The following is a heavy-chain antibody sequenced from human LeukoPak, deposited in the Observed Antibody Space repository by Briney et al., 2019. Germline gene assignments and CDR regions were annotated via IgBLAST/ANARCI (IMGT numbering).Heavy chain of an antibody. D-gene: IGHD3-3*01. V-gene: IGHV3-49*03. CDR3: TREGDFWSGANWFDP. CDR2: IRSKAYGGTT. Sequence: PGGSLRLSCTASGFAFGDYAMSWFRQAPGKGLEWVGFIRSKAYGGTTEYAASVKGRFTISRDDSKSIAYLQMSSLKTEDTAVYYCTREGDFWSGANWFDPWGQGTLVTVSS. CDR1: GFAFGDYA. J-gene: IGHJ5*02.